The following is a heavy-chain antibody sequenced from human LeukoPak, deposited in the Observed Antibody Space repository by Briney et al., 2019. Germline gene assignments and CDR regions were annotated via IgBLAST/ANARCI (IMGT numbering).Heavy chain of an antibody. V-gene: IGHV3-48*03. CDR1: GFSFNSYE. Sequence: PGGSLRLSCAASGFSFNSYEMNWVRQAPGKGREWISSISSGGDTVYFADSVKGRFTISRDNAKNSLYLQMNRLRAEDTAVYYCARDGALGGNPFDYWGQGTLVTVSS. J-gene: IGHJ4*02. CDR2: ISSGGDTV. CDR3: ARDGALGGNPFDY. D-gene: IGHD4-23*01.